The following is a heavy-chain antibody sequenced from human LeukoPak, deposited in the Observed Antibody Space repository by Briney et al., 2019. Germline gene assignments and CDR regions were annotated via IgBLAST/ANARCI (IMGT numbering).Heavy chain of an antibody. CDR2: INHSGST. D-gene: IGHD6-13*01. CDR1: GGSFSGYY. Sequence: SETLSLTCAVYGGSFSGYYWSWIRQPPGKGLEWIGEINHSGSTNYNPSLKSRVTISVDTSKNQFSLKLSSVTAADTAVYYCARGSMAAEAAADRGPGLYFDYWGQGTLVTVSS. V-gene: IGHV4-34*01. CDR3: ARGSMAAEAAADRGPGLYFDY. J-gene: IGHJ4*02.